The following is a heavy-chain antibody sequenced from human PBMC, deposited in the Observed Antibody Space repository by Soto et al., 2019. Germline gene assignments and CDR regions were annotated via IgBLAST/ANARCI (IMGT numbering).Heavy chain of an antibody. Sequence: QVQLVQSGAEVKKPGSSVKVSCKASGGSFSSYIFTWVRQAPGQGLEWRGRIIPVLGVEYYAQKFQGRVTITADKSTNTAYMELSSLRSEATAVYYCAKSPNPGSATASYCGMDVWGLGTTVTVSS. CDR1: GGSFSSYI. CDR3: AKSPNPGSATASYCGMDV. D-gene: IGHD2-21*02. J-gene: IGHJ6*02. CDR2: IIPVLGVE. V-gene: IGHV1-69*02.